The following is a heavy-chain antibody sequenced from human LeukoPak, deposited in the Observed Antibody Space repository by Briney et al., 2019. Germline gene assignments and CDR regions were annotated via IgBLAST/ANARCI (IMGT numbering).Heavy chain of an antibody. D-gene: IGHD3-3*01. V-gene: IGHV3-23*01. J-gene: IGHJ3*02. CDR2: ISGSGGST. CDR1: GFTFSSYA. Sequence: GGSLRLSCAASGFTFSSYAMSWVRQAPGKGLEWVSTISGSGGSTYHADSVKGRFTISRDNSKNTLYLQMNSLRAEDTAVYYCAREGFYDFWSGYSGNDAFDIWGQGTMVTVSS. CDR3: AREGFYDFWSGYSGNDAFDI.